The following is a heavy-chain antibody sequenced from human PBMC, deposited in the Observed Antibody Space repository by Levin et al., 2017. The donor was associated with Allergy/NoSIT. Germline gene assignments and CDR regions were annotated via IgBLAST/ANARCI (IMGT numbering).Heavy chain of an antibody. CDR2: ISYDGSNE. Sequence: GESLKISCAASAFTFSSYGMHWVRQAPGKGLEWVAVISYDGSNEYYTDSVKGRFTISRDNSKNTLYLQMNSLRAEDTAVYYCAKDGAWCSGGKCYFGGAFDIWGQGTMVTVSS. V-gene: IGHV3-30*18. CDR1: AFTFSSYG. D-gene: IGHD2-15*01. CDR3: AKDGAWCSGGKCYFGGAFDI. J-gene: IGHJ3*02.